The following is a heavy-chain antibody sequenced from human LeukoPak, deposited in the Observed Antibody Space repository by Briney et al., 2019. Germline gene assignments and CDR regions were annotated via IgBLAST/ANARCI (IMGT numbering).Heavy chain of an antibody. CDR2: ISSNGDST. Sequence: GGSLRLSCTASGFTFSSYGMHWVRQAPGKGLEYVSAISSNGDSTYYANSVRGRFTISRDNSKNTLYLQMGSLRAEDTAVYYCARSYGSNKNPFDYWGQGTLVTVSS. V-gene: IGHV3-64*01. D-gene: IGHD4/OR15-4a*01. CDR3: ARSYGSNKNPFDY. CDR1: GFTFSSYG. J-gene: IGHJ4*02.